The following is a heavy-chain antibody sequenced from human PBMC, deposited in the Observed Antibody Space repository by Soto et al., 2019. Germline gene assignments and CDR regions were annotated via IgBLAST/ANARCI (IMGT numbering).Heavy chain of an antibody. J-gene: IGHJ6*02. CDR3: AMAALVPRFFEWFPSHYYGMDV. V-gene: IGHV3-33*01. CDR1: GFTFSSYG. Sequence: GGSLRLSGAASGFTFSSYGMHWVRQAPGKGLEWVAVIWYDGSNKYYADSVKGRFTISRDNSKNTLYLQMNSLRAEDTAVYYCAMAALVPRFFEWFPSHYYGMDVWGPGTTGTVFS. CDR2: IWYDGSNK. D-gene: IGHD3-3*01.